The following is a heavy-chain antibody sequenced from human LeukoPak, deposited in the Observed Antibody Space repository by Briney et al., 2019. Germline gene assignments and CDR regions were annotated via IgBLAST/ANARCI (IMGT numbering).Heavy chain of an antibody. D-gene: IGHD3-3*01. J-gene: IGHJ4*02. CDR2: ISYDGSNK. CDR3: ARGVRFLENFDY. V-gene: IGHV3-30*04. Sequence: GRSLRLSCAASGFTFSSYAMHWVRQAPGKELEWVAVISYDGSNKYYADSVKGRFTISRDNSKNTLYLQMNSLRAEDTAVYYCARGVRFLENFDYWGQGTLVTVSS. CDR1: GFTFSSYA.